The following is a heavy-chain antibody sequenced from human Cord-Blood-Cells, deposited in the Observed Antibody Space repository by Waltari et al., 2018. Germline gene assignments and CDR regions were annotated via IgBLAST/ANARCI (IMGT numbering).Heavy chain of an antibody. Sequence: EVQLLESGGGLVQPGGSLRLSCAASGFTLISYAMSWVCQAPGKGLEWVSAISGSGGSTYYADSVKGRFTISRDNSKNTLYLQMNSLRAEDTAVYYCAKEEVPSLNWFDPWGQGTLVTVSS. CDR2: ISGSGGST. V-gene: IGHV3-23*01. J-gene: IGHJ5*02. CDR3: AKEEVPSLNWFDP. CDR1: GFTLISYA.